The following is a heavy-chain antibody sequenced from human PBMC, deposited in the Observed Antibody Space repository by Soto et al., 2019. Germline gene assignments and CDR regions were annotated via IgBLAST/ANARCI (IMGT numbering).Heavy chain of an antibody. D-gene: IGHD6-19*01. CDR1: GYPFTSYG. CDR3: ARDLLIAVTGRLHY. J-gene: IGHJ4*02. V-gene: IGHV1-18*01. CDR2: ISAYNGKT. Sequence: QVQLVQSGAEVKKPGASVKVSCKPSGYPFTSYGSNWLRQAPGQGPEWMGWISAYNGKTSYTQKLQGRVTMTTDTSTSTAYMELRSLRSDDTALDYCARDLLIAVTGRLHYWGQGTLVNVSS.